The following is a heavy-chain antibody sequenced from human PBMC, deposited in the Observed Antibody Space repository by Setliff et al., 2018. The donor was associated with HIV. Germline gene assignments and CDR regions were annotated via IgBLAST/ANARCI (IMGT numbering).Heavy chain of an antibody. CDR3: ARDGDDFWSGYARFDY. J-gene: IGHJ4*02. CDR1: GFTVSSNY. CDR2: ISSTTGYI. V-gene: IGHV3-21*01. Sequence: PGGSLRLSCAASGFTVSSNYMTWVRQAPGKGLEWVSSISSTTGYIFYATSVKGRFIISRDNAKNSLYLQMNSLRAEDTAVYYCARDGDDFWSGYARFDYWGQGTLVTVSS. D-gene: IGHD3-3*01.